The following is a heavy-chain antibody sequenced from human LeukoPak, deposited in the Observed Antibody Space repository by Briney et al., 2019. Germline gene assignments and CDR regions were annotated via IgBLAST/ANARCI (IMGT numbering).Heavy chain of an antibody. CDR3: ARGGGYNSPALCYFDY. Sequence: GGSLRLSCAASGLTFSSYSMLWVRESPGEGLEGVLYINSSRSTIYYTHSVRRGLPISRHNAKNTLSLKINSVRAENSAVYYCARGGGYNSPALCYFDYWGQGTLVTVSS. D-gene: IGHD5-18*01. CDR1: GLTFSSYS. V-gene: IGHV3-48*04. J-gene: IGHJ4*02. CDR2: INSSRSTI.